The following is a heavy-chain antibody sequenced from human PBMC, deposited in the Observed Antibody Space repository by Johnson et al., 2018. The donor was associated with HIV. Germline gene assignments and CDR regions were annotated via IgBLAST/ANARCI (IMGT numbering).Heavy chain of an antibody. CDR2: IYSGGST. D-gene: IGHD2-21*02. V-gene: IGHV3-66*01. CDR3: TRGGGAYCGSDCLRTFDV. CDR1: GFTVSSNY. Sequence: VQLVESGGGVVQPGGSLRLSCAASGFTVSSNYMSWVRQAPGKGLEWVSVIYSGGSTYYVDSVKGRFTISRDSSKDTLYLQMNSLRAEDTAVYYCTRGGGAYCGSDCLRTFDVWGQGTVLTVS. J-gene: IGHJ3*01.